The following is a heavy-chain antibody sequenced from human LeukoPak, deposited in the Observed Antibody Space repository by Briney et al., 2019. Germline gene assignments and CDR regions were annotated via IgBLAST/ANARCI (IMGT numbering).Heavy chain of an antibody. D-gene: IGHD3-22*01. CDR3: ARDSIVTEVFDY. J-gene: IGHJ4*02. CDR2: ISAYNGNT. CDR1: GYTFTSYG. Sequence: ASVKVSCKASGYTFTSYGISWVRQAPGQGLEWMGWISAYNGNTNYAQKLQGRVAMTTDTSTSTAYMELRSLRSDDTAVYYCARDSIVTEVFDYWGQGTLVTVSS. V-gene: IGHV1-18*01.